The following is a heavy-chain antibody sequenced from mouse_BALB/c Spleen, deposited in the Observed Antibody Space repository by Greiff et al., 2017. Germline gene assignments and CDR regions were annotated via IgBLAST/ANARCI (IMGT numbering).Heavy chain of an antibody. CDR2: ISSGGSYT. CDR1: GFTFSSYG. CDR3: ARHDNSLDY. V-gene: IGHV5-6*01. J-gene: IGHJ2*01. Sequence: EVQLVESGGDLVKPGGSLKLSCAASGFTFSSYGMSWVRQTPDKRLEWVATISSGGSYTYYPDSVKGRFTISRDNAKNTLYLQMSSLKSEDTAMYYCARHDNSLDYWGQGTTLTVSS.